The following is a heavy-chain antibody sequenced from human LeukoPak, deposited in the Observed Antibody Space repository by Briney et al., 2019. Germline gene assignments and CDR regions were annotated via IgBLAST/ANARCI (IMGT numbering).Heavy chain of an antibody. D-gene: IGHD5-24*01. V-gene: IGHV1-69*05. CDR2: IIPIFGTA. Sequence: GASVKVSCKASGGTFSSYAISWVRQAPGQGLEWMGGIIPIFGTANYAQKFQGRVTITTDESTSTAYMELSSLGSEDTAVYYCARVEMATTSFDYWGQGTLVTVSS. J-gene: IGHJ4*02. CDR1: GGTFSSYA. CDR3: ARVEMATTSFDY.